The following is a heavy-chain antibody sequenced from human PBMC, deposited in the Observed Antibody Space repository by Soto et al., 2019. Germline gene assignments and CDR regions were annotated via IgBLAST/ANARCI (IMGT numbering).Heavy chain of an antibody. CDR3: AREGQTGYDFDY. Sequence: QVQLAQSGAEVKKQGASVKASCKASDYTLTSYDFSWVQQAPGQGLEWMGWNTAYSGKPNNSQKFQGRVTMTTDTSTGTASMELRSLRSDDTAVYYCAREGQTGYDFDYWGRGTLVTVSS. J-gene: IGHJ4*02. CDR1: DYTLTSYD. V-gene: IGHV1-18*01. D-gene: IGHD1-1*01. CDR2: NTAYSGKP.